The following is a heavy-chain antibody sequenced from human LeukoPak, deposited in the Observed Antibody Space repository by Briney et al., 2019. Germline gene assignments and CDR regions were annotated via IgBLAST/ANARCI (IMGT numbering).Heavy chain of an antibody. D-gene: IGHD3-22*01. J-gene: IGHJ4*02. CDR2: IKSKTDGGTT. V-gene: IGHV3-15*01. CDR1: GFTFSNAW. CDR3: TTHLANYYDSSGYYDTFSY. Sequence: AGGSLRLSCAACGFTFSNAWRSWLRQAPGKGLEWVGRIKSKTDGGTTDYAAPVKGRFTISRDDSKNTLYLQMNSLKTEDTAMYYCTTHLANYYDSSGYYDTFSYWGQGTLVTVSS.